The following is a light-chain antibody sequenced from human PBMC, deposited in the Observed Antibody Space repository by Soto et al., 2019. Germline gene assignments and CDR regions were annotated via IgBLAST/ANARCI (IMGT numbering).Light chain of an antibody. V-gene: IGLV2-14*01. Sequence: QSSLTQPASVSGSPGQSITISCTGTSSDVGGYNYVSWYQQHPGKAPKLVIYDVGNRPSGVSNRFSGSKSGNTASLTISGLQAEDEADYYCNSYTSSSTYVFGTGTRSPS. J-gene: IGLJ1*01. CDR1: SSDVGGYNY. CDR3: NSYTSSSTYV. CDR2: DVG.